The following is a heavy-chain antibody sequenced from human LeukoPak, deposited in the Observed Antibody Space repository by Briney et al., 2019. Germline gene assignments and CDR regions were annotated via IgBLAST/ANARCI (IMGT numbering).Heavy chain of an antibody. Sequence: PSETLSLTCTVSGGSISSYYWSWIRQPPGKGLEWIGYIYYSGSTNYNPSLKSRVTISVDTSKNQFSRKLSSVTAADTAVYYCARADSGYDYAPDAFDIWGKGTMVTVSS. CDR2: IYYSGST. V-gene: IGHV4-59*01. J-gene: IGHJ3*02. D-gene: IGHD5-12*01. CDR1: GGSISSYY. CDR3: ARADSGYDYAPDAFDI.